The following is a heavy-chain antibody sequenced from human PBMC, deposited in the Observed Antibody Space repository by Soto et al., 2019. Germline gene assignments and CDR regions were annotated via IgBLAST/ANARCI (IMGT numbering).Heavy chain of an antibody. Sequence: EVQLVESGGGLVQPGGSLRLSCAASGFTFSSYWMSWVRQAPGKGLEWVANIKQDGSEKYYVDSVKGRFTISRDNAKNSLYLQMNSLRAEDTAVYYCARDSYYYYYYGMDVWGQGTTVTVSS. J-gene: IGHJ6*02. CDR3: ARDSYYYYYYGMDV. V-gene: IGHV3-7*01. CDR2: IKQDGSEK. CDR1: GFTFSSYW.